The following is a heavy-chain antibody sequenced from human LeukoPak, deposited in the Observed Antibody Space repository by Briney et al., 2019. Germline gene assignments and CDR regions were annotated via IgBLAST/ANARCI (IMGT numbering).Heavy chain of an antibody. CDR2: ITWNSDNI. J-gene: IGHJ6*03. V-gene: IGHV3-9*03. D-gene: IGHD3-16*01. CDR1: GFTFDDYA. CDR3: AKGGGGRLIYYYYMDV. Sequence: GGPLRLSCAASGFTFDDYAMHWVRQAPGKSLEWVSGITWNSDNIEYADSVKGRFTISRDNAKNSLYLQMNSLRAEDMALYYCAKGGGGRLIYYYYMDVWAKGPRSPSP.